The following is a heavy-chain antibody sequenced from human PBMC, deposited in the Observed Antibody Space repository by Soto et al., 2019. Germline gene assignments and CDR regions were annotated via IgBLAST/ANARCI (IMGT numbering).Heavy chain of an antibody. J-gene: IGHJ4*02. Sequence: PGGSLRLSCAVSGFNFNNYWMHWVRQAPGKGLVWVSGINGDGTNTAYADSVRGHFTVSRDNAKNTLFLQMNSLRPEDTAVYYCVEDLEGRLRAVMYNFDSWGQGTLVTVSS. D-gene: IGHD3-10*01. V-gene: IGHV3-74*03. CDR2: INGDGTNT. CDR3: VEDLEGRLRAVMYNFDS. CDR1: GFNFNNYW.